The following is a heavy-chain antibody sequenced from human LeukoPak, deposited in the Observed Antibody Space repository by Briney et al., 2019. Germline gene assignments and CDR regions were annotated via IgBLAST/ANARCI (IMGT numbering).Heavy chain of an antibody. D-gene: IGHD3-3*01. Sequence: GGSLKLSCTVSGFIFSDSAIHWVRHAAGKGLKWVGRIRSKAHSGESGYAASVKGRFTISRDDSKDTAYLQMNSLRPEDTALYYCTSPAHDFDLWSGYYSLWGHGTQVTVSS. J-gene: IGHJ4*01. CDR1: GFIFSDSA. V-gene: IGHV3-73*01. CDR3: TSPAHDFDLWSGYYSL. CDR2: IRSKAHSGES.